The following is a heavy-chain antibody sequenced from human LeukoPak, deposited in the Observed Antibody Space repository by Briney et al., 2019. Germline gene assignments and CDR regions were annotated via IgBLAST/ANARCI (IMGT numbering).Heavy chain of an antibody. D-gene: IGHD3-22*01. CDR3: ARHREGYDSSGYSDY. CDR1: GYSISSGYY. J-gene: IGHJ4*02. CDR2: IYHSGST. Sequence: SETLSLTCAVSGYSISSGYYWGWIRQPPGKGLEWIGSIYHSGSTYYNPSLKSRVTISVDTSKNQFSLKLSSVTAADTAVYYCARHREGYDSSGYSDYWGQGTLVTVSS. V-gene: IGHV4-38-2*01.